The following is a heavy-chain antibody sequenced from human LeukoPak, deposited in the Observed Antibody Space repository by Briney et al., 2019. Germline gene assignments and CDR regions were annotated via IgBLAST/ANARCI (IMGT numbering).Heavy chain of an antibody. J-gene: IGHJ3*02. CDR1: GYTLTELS. CDR2: FDPEDGET. D-gene: IGHD5-12*01. CDR3: ATSKGVATTLGAFDI. V-gene: IGHV1-24*01. Sequence: GASVKVSCKVSGYTLTELSMHWVRQAPGKGLEWMGGFDPEDGETIYAQKFQGRVTMTEDTSTDTAYMELSSLRSEDTAVYYCATSKGVATTLGAFDIWGQGTMVTVS.